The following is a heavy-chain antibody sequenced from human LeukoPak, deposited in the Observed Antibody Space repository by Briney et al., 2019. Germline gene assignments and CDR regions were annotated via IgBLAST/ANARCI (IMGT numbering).Heavy chain of an antibody. V-gene: IGHV1-18*01. D-gene: IGHD2-21*02. CDR2: ISPFNGKT. J-gene: IGHJ4*02. CDR1: GYTFITSG. CDR3: VRDRDATPDDVRDY. Sequence: ASVKVSCKTSGYTFITSGITWVRQAPGHGLKWMGWISPFNGKTRFAEEFQDRLTLTTDTPTRTAYMVLRSLRSDDTAVYYCVRDRDATPDDVRDYWGQGSLVTVSS.